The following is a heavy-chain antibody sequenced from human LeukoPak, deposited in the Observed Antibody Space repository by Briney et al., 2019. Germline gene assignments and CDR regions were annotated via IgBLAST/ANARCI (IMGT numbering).Heavy chain of an antibody. D-gene: IGHD3-22*01. V-gene: IGHV3-11*06. CDR1: GFTFSDYY. CDR3: ARVYYYDSSGYYQPSGYFQH. CDR2: ISSSSSYT. J-gene: IGHJ1*01. Sequence: GGSLRLSCAASGFTFSDYYMSWIRQAPGKGLEWVAYISSSSSYTNYADSVKGRFTISRDNAKNSLYLQMNSLRAEGTAVYYCARVYYYDSSGYYQPSGYFQHWGQGTLVTVSS.